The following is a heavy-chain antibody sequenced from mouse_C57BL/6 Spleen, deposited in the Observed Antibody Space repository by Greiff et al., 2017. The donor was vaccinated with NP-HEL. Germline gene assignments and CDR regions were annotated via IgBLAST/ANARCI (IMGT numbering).Heavy chain of an antibody. V-gene: IGHV1-81*01. D-gene: IGHD1-1*01. Sequence: VQLQQSGAELARPGASVKLSCKASGYTFTSYGISWVKQRTGQGLEWIGEIYHRSGHTYYHEKFKGKATLTADKSSSTAYMELRSLTSEDSAVYFCARSTTVVAWYFDVWGTGTTVTVSS. CDR2: IYHRSGHT. J-gene: IGHJ1*03. CDR1: GYTFTSYG. CDR3: ARSTTVVAWYFDV.